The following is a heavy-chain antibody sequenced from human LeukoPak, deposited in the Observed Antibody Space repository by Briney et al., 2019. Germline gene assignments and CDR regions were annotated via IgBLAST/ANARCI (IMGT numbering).Heavy chain of an antibody. V-gene: IGHV3-33*06. J-gene: IGHJ4*02. CDR3: AKTMGAIDHDY. CDR1: GFTFSRYG. Sequence: PGGSLRLSCAASGFTFSRYGMHWVRQAPGKGLEWVAGIWHDGSNKYYADSVKGRFTMSRDNSKNTLYVQMNSLRAEDTAVYYCAKTMGAIDHDYWGQGTLSPSPQ. CDR2: IWHDGSNK. D-gene: IGHD1-26*01.